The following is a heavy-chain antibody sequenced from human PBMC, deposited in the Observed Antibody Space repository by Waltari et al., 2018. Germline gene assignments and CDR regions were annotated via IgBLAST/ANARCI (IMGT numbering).Heavy chain of an antibody. J-gene: IGHJ4*02. D-gene: IGHD5-12*01. CDR3: ARGGGMATIYYFDY. Sequence: QVQLVQSGAEVKKPGSSVKVSCKPSGGTFSSYAISWVRQPPGQGLEWMGGIIPIFGTANYAQKFQGRVTITADESTSTAYMELSSLRSEDTAVYYCARGGGMATIYYFDYWGQGTLVTVSS. CDR1: GGTFSSYA. V-gene: IGHV1-69*12. CDR2: IIPIFGTA.